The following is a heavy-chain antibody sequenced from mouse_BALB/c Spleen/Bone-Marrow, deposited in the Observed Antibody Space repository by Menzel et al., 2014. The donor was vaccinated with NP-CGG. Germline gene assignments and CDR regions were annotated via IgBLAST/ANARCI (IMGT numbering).Heavy chain of an antibody. CDR2: IYPGSGST. CDR1: GYTFTSYW. D-gene: IGHD2-14*01. CDR3: TRRYEIYYTMDY. J-gene: IGHJ4*01. V-gene: IGHV1S22*01. Sequence: LQESGSELVRPGASVKLSCKASGYTFTSYWMHWVKQRPGQGLEWIGNIYPGSGSTNYDEKFKSKATLTVDTSSSTAYMQLSSLTSEDSAVYYCTRRYEIYYTMDYWGQGTSVTGSS.